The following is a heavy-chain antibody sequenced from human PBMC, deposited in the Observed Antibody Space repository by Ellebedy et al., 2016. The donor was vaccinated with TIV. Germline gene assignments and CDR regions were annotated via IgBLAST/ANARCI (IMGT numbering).Heavy chain of an antibody. V-gene: IGHV3-48*02. CDR2: ISSRSSTI. CDR1: GFSVNSYS. J-gene: IGHJ6*02. Sequence: GESLKISCAASGFSVNSYSMNSVRQAPGKGLEWVSYISSRSSTIYYTDSVKGRFTISRDNGKNSLFLQMNSLRDEDTAMYFCTLNWNDSPVGGLDVWGQGTTVTVSS. CDR3: TLNWNDSPVGGLDV. D-gene: IGHD1-1*01.